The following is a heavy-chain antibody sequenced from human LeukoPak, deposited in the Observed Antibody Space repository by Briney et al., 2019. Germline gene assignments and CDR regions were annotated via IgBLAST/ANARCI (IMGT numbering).Heavy chain of an antibody. D-gene: IGHD2-2*01. Sequence: GRSLRLSCAASGFTFDDYAMPWVRQAPGKGLEWVSGISWNSGSIGYADSVKGRFTISRDNAKNSLYLQMNSLRAEDTALYYCAKAEGVDIVVVPAAITPFDYWGQGTLVTVSS. V-gene: IGHV3-9*01. CDR2: ISWNSGSI. CDR1: GFTFDDYA. J-gene: IGHJ4*02. CDR3: AKAEGVDIVVVPAAITPFDY.